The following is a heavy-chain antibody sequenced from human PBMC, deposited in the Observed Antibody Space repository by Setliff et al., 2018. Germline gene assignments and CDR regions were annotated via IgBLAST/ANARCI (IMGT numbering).Heavy chain of an antibody. Sequence: PSETLSLTCTVSSGSISPHFWSWVRQAPGKGLEWVSAISGSGGSTYYADSVKGRFTISRDNFKNTLYLQMNSLRAEDTAVYYCALNHYLHGYWGQGTLVTVSS. V-gene: IGHV3-23*01. D-gene: IGHD1-26*01. CDR1: SGSISPHF. CDR3: ALNHYLHGY. J-gene: IGHJ4*02. CDR2: ISGSGGST.